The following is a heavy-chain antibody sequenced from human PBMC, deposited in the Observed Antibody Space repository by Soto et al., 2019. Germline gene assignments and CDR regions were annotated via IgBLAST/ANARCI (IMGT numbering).Heavy chain of an antibody. Sequence: SETLSLTCAVYGGSFSGYYWSWIRQPPGKGLEWIGEINHSGSTNYNPSLKSRVTISVDTSKNQLSLKLSSVTAADKPVYHSARGRCTDGYRAYACQDKWFDPWGQGPLVTVS. CDR3: ARGRCTDGYRAYACQDKWFDP. CDR2: INHSGST. J-gene: IGHJ5*02. D-gene: IGHD5-18*01. CDR1: GGSFSGYY. V-gene: IGHV4-34*01.